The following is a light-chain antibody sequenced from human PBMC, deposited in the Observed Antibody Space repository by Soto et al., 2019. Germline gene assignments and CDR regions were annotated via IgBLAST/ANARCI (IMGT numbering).Light chain of an antibody. J-gene: IGKJ1*01. CDR2: WAS. V-gene: IGKV4-1*01. CDR1: QSLLYGSSNKNN. Sequence: DIVMTQSPDSLAVSLGERATINCKSSQSLLYGSSNKNNLAWYQHKPGQPPRLLVYWASTRHSGVPDRFSGSGSGTDFTLTISSLQGEDVAVYYCQKYYNTPWAFGQGTKVEIK. CDR3: QKYYNTPWA.